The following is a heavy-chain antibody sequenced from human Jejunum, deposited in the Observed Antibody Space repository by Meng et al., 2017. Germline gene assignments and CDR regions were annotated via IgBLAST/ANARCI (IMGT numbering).Heavy chain of an antibody. D-gene: IGHD5-18*01. Sequence: GRRQARGPGLLKTSVTLALTGAVSGGSISIVYWWTWVRQSPGKGLEWIGEIYHSGSTNYNPSLKSRVTISVDKSKNQFSLKLTSVTAADTAVYYCARGGYYSFDYWGQGTLVTVSS. J-gene: IGHJ4*02. CDR3: ARGGYYSFDY. CDR1: GGSISIVYW. V-gene: IGHV4-4*02. CDR2: IYHSGST.